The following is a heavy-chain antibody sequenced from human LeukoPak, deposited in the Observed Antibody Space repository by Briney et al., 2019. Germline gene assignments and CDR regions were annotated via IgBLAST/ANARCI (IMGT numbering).Heavy chain of an antibody. J-gene: IGHJ4*02. D-gene: IGHD6-13*01. Sequence: ASVKVSCKASGGTFSSYAISWVRQAPGQGLEWMGRIIPILGIANYAQKFQGRVTITADKSTSTAYMELSSLRSEDTAVYYCAREPRGGYSSSWYRKPPDYWGQGTLVTVSS. CDR3: AREPRGGYSSSWYRKPPDY. CDR1: GGTFSSYA. V-gene: IGHV1-69*04. CDR2: IIPILGIA.